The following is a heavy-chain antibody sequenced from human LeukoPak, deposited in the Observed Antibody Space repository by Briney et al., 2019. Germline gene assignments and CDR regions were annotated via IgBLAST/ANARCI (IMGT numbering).Heavy chain of an antibody. CDR2: IIPIFGTA. CDR3: AILGEHRFGVGD. Sequence: RASVKVSCKASGGTFSSYAISWVRQAPGQGLEWMGGIIPIFGTANYAQKFQGRVTITADESTSTAYMELSSLRSEDTAVYYCAILGEHRFGVGDWGQGTLVTVSS. J-gene: IGHJ4*02. CDR1: GGTFSSYA. V-gene: IGHV1-69*13. D-gene: IGHD3-10*01.